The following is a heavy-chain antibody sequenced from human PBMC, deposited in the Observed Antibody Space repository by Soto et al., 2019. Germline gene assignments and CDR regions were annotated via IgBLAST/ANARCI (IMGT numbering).Heavy chain of an antibody. V-gene: IGHV4-59*01. CDR3: ARGGGLGWYIDAFDI. CDR1: GGSISSYY. J-gene: IGHJ3*02. Sequence: QVQLQESGPGLVKPSETLSLTCTVSGGSISSYYWSWIWQPPGKGLEWIGYIYYSGSTNYNTSHKRLVTLSVDTSKHQFSLKMSPVTAADTAVYYCARGGGLGWYIDAFDIWGQGTMVTVSS. D-gene: IGHD6-19*01. CDR2: IYYSGST.